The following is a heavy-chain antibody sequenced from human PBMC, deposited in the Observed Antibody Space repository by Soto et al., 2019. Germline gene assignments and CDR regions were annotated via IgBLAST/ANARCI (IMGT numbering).Heavy chain of an antibody. V-gene: IGHV1-18*01. Sequence: GASVKVSCKASGYTFTSYGISCVRQAPGQGLEWMGWISAYNGNTNYAQKPQGRVTMTTDTSTSTAYMELRSLRSDDTAVYYCARFSEPQWLVQFSSHWFDPWGQGTLVTVSS. CDR1: GYTFTSYG. D-gene: IGHD6-19*01. CDR2: ISAYNGNT. CDR3: ARFSEPQWLVQFSSHWFDP. J-gene: IGHJ5*02.